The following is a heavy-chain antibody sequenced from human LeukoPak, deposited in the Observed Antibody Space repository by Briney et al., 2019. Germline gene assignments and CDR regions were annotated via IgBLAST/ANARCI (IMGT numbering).Heavy chain of an antibody. D-gene: IGHD3-22*01. CDR1: GFTFSDYY. CDR3: ARERGEEDYYDSSGYYYGFEFDY. V-gene: IGHV3-11*04. CDR2: ISSSGSTI. J-gene: IGHJ4*02. Sequence: GGSLRLSCAASGFTFSDYYMSWIRQAPGKGLGWVSYISSSGSTIYYADSVKGRFTISRDNAKNSLYLQMNSLRAEDTAVYYCARERGEEDYYDSSGYYYGFEFDYWGQGTLVTVSS.